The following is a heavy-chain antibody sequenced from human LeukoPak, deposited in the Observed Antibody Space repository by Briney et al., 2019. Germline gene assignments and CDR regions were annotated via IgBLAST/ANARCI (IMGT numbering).Heavy chain of an antibody. CDR1: GGTFSSYT. CDR2: IIPILGIA. Sequence: PVKVSCKASGGTFSSYTISWVRQAPGQGLEWMGRIIPILGIANYAQKFQGRVTITADKSTSTAYMELSSLRSEDTAVYYCARVGGSYGFDYWGQGTLVTVSS. CDR3: ARVGGSYGFDY. J-gene: IGHJ4*02. V-gene: IGHV1-69*02. D-gene: IGHD1-26*01.